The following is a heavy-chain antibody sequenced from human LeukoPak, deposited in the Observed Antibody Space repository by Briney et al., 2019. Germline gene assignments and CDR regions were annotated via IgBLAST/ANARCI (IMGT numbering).Heavy chain of an antibody. V-gene: IGHV4-59*01. D-gene: IGHD3-22*01. Sequence: SETLSLTCSVSGASIRSYSWTWIRQPPGKGLEWIGFIFYSGTTNYNPSLKSRVTISVDTSKNQFSLKLSSVTAADTAVYYCARGGWNKFDYWGQGTLVTVSS. CDR1: GASIRSYS. J-gene: IGHJ4*02. CDR2: IFYSGTT. CDR3: ARGGWNKFDY.